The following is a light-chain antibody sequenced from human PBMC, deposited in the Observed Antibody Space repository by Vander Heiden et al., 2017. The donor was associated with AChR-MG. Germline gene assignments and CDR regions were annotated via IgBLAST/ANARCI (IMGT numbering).Light chain of an antibody. CDR2: AAS. CDR1: QSISSY. Sequence: DIQMTQSPSSLSASVGDRVTITCRASQSISSYLNWYQQKPGKAPKLLIYAASSLQSGVPSRFSGSGSGTDFTLTISSLQPEDFATYYCQQRDSTPWRFGQGTKVEIK. V-gene: IGKV1-39*01. J-gene: IGKJ1*01. CDR3: QQRDSTPWR.